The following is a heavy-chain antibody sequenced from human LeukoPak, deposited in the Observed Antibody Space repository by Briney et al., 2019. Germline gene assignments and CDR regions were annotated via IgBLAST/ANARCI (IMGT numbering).Heavy chain of an antibody. CDR1: GVSITSYY. J-gene: IGHJ4*02. CDR3: ARSYSGYERLDY. V-gene: IGHV4-4*08. CDR2: MYSSGST. Sequence: PSETLSLTCSVSGVSITSYYWSWIRQPPGKGLEWIGYMYSSGSTNYNPSLKSRVTISVGTSKNQFSLKLSSVTAADSAVYYCARSYSGYERLDYWGQGTLVTVSS. D-gene: IGHD5-12*01.